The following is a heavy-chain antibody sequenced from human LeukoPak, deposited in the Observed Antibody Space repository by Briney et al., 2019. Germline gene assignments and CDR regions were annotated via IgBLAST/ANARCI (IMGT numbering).Heavy chain of an antibody. Sequence: SETLSLTCAVYGGSFSGYYWSWIRQPPGKGLEWIGEINHSGSTNYNPSLKSRVTISVDTSKNQFSLKLSSVTAADTAVYYCARDPKTYSSSWYLGFYYYYYGMDVWGQGTTVTVSS. CDR2: INHSGST. CDR3: ARDPKTYSSSWYLGFYYYYYGMDV. CDR1: GGSFSGYY. D-gene: IGHD6-13*01. V-gene: IGHV4-34*01. J-gene: IGHJ6*02.